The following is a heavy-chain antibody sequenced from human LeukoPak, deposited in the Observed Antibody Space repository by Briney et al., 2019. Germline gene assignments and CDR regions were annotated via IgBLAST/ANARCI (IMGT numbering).Heavy chain of an antibody. D-gene: IGHD4-11*01. CDR3: ARATAADYRGYFDY. CDR2: IYYSGST. V-gene: IGHV4-59*08. CDR1: GGSISSYY. J-gene: IGHJ4*02. Sequence: PSETLSLTCTVSGGSISSYYWSWIRQPPGKGLEWIGYIYYSGSTNYNPSLKSRVTISVDTSKNQFSLKLSSVTAADTAVYYCARATAADYRGYFDYWGQGTLVTVSS.